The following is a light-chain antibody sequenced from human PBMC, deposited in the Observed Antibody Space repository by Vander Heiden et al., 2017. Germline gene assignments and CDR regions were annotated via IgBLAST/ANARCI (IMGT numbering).Light chain of an antibody. J-gene: IGKJ2*01. V-gene: IGKV1-5*03. Sequence: DIQMTQSPSPLSASVGDRVTITCRASQSISSWLAWYQQKPGKAPKVLIYKASSLESGVPSRFSGSGSGTEFTLTISSLQPDDFATYYCQQVNSYPYTFGQGTKLEIK. CDR2: KAS. CDR1: QSISSW. CDR3: QQVNSYPYT.